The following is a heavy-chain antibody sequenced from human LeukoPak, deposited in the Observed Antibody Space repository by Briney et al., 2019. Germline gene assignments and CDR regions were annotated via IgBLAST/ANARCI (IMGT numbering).Heavy chain of an antibody. CDR3: ARAGFSVGWVVGATTTGFDH. V-gene: IGHV1-69*04. D-gene: IGHD1-26*01. Sequence: ASVKVSCKASGGTFSSYAISWVRQAPGQGLEWMGRIIPILGIANYAQKFQGRVTITADKSTSTAYMELSSLRSEDTAVYYCARAGFSVGWVVGATTTGFDHWGQGTLVTVSS. CDR2: IIPILGIA. J-gene: IGHJ4*02. CDR1: GGTFSSYA.